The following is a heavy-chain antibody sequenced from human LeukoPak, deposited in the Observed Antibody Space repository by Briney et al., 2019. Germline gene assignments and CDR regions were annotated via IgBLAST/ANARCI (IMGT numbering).Heavy chain of an antibody. CDR3: ARAARSIGYYGMDV. V-gene: IGHV4-59*01. CDR2: IYYSGST. D-gene: IGHD2-15*01. Sequence: SETLSLTCTVSLGSISSYYWSWIRQPPGKRLEWIGYIYYSGSTNYNPSLKSRVTISVDTSKNQFSLKLRSVTAADTAVYYCARAARSIGYYGMDVWGKGTTVTVSS. J-gene: IGHJ6*04. CDR1: LGSISSYY.